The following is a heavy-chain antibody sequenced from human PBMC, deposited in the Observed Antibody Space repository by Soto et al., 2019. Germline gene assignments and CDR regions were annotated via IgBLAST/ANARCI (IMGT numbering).Heavy chain of an antibody. CDR2: ISGSGAST. Sequence: WGSLRLPWAVVGVTFSGYAMRWVLQAPRKGLEWVSTISGSGASTYYADSVRGRFTISRDNSKSTLYLQMNSLRAEDTAVYYCAKDRRFYYDSSGYQRKDWGQGTLVTVSS. CDR3: AKDRRFYYDSSGYQRKD. D-gene: IGHD3-22*01. CDR1: GVTFSGYA. J-gene: IGHJ4*02. V-gene: IGHV3-23*01.